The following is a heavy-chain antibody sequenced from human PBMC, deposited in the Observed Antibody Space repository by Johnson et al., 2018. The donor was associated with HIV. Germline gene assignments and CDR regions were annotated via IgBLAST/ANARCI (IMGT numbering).Heavy chain of an antibody. Sequence: QVQLVESGGGVVQPGRSLRLSCAASGFTFSSYGMHWVRQAPGKGLEWVAVISYDGSNKYYADSVKGRFTISRDNSKNTLYLQMNSLRAEDTAVYYCAREGAWEVRPGAFDIWG. CDR1: GFTFSSYG. D-gene: IGHD1-26*01. J-gene: IGHJ3*02. CDR2: ISYDGSNK. CDR3: AREGAWEVRPGAFDI. V-gene: IGHV3-30*03.